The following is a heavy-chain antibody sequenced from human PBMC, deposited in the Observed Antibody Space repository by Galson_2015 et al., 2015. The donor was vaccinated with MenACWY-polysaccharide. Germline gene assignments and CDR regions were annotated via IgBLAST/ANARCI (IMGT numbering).Heavy chain of an antibody. CDR1: GYTFSSYD. CDR2: MNPNSGNT. V-gene: IGHV1-8*01. CDR3: ARGRRDTAVAAPAAVLLDY. D-gene: IGHD6-19*01. Sequence: SVKVSCKASGYTFSSYDINWVRQATGQRLEWMGWMNPNSGNTGYAQKFQGRVTMTRNTSISTAYMELSSLTSEDTAVYYCARGRRDTAVAAPAAVLLDYWGQGTLVIVSS. J-gene: IGHJ4*02.